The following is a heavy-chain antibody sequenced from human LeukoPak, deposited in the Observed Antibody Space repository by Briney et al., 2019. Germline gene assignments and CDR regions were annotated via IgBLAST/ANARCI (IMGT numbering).Heavy chain of an antibody. Sequence: SETLSLTCTVSGGSISSSSYYWGWIRQPPGKGLEWIGSIYYSGSTYYNPSLKSRVTISVDTSKNQFSLKLSSVTAADTAVYYCARGHSLPTGYPFDYWGQGTLVTVSS. CDR2: IYYSGST. CDR1: GGSISSSSYY. J-gene: IGHJ4*02. CDR3: ARGHSLPTGYPFDY. D-gene: IGHD1-14*01. V-gene: IGHV4-39*07.